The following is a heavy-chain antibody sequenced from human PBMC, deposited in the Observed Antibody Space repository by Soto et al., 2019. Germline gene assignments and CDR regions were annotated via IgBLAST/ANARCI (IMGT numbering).Heavy chain of an antibody. V-gene: IGHV3-15*01. CDR3: TTDGGDYDILTGYL. CDR1: GFTFSNAW. J-gene: IGHJ4*02. Sequence: GGSLRLSCAASGFTFSNAWMSWVRQAPGKGLEWVGRIKSKTDGGTTDYAAPVKGRFTISRDDSKNTLYLQMNSLKTEDTAVYYCTTDGGDYDILTGYLWGQGTLVTVSS. D-gene: IGHD3-9*01. CDR2: IKSKTDGGTT.